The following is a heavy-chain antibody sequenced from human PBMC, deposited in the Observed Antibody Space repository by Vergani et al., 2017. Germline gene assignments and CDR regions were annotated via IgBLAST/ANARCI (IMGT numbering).Heavy chain of an antibody. CDR3: YTDYHDY. Sequence: EVQVVESGGGLIKPGGSLRLSCVVSGITFKNAWINWVRQAPGKGLEWIGRIRSKNDGGTADYAAPLKGRFTISRDDSKDSAFLLVNNLKTEDTAVYFCYTDYHDYCGQGTLVTVSS. CDR2: IRSKNDGGTA. V-gene: IGHV3-15*01. D-gene: IGHD2-2*02. J-gene: IGHJ4*02. CDR1: GITFKNAW.